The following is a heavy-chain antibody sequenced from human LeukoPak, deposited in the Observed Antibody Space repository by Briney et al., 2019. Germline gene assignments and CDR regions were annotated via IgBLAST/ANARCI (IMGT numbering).Heavy chain of an antibody. CDR1: GGSISSSSYY. CDR2: INHSGST. V-gene: IGHV4-39*07. CDR3: ARGARIAVAATDYYYYGMDV. J-gene: IGHJ6*02. D-gene: IGHD6-19*01. Sequence: SETLSFTCTVSGGSISSSSYYWGWIRQPPGKGLEWIGEINHSGSTNYNPSLKSRVTISVDTSKNQFSLKLSSVTAADTAVYYCARGARIAVAATDYYYYGMDVWGQGTTVTVSS.